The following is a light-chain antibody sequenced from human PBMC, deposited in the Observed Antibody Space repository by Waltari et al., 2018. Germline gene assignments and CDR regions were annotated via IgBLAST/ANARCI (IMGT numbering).Light chain of an antibody. J-gene: IGKJ2*01. V-gene: IGKV1-9*01. CDR1: QGISSY. CDR2: AAS. Sequence: IQLTQSPSSLSASVGDRVTIPCRASQGISSYLAWYQQKPGKAPKLLIYAASTLQSGVPSRFSGSGSGTDFTLTISSLQPEDFATYYCQQLNSYPPAYTFGQGTKLEI. CDR3: QQLNSYPPAYT.